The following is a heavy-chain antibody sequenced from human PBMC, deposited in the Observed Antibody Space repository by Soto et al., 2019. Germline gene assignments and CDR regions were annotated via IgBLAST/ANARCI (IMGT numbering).Heavy chain of an antibody. Sequence: EVQLVESGGGLVQPGGSLRLSCAVSGFTVSAASGFTVSSNYMSWVRQAPGKGLEWVSVIYSGGRTYYADSVKGTFTISSDNSKTTLYLQMNSLRADDTAVYYCARAVWFGGGWFDPWGQGNLVTVSS. CDR2: IYSGGRT. D-gene: IGHD3-10*01. CDR1: GFTVSSNY. J-gene: IGHJ5*02. CDR3: ARAVWFGGGWFDP. V-gene: IGHV3-66*01.